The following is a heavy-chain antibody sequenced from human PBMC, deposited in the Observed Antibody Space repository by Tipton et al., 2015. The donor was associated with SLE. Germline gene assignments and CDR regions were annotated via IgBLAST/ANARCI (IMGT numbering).Heavy chain of an antibody. V-gene: IGHV4-59*12. CDR1: GGSISSYY. CDR3: ARDPFGAYYGDYEGF. CDR2: IYYSGST. J-gene: IGHJ4*02. D-gene: IGHD4-17*01. Sequence: LRLSCTVSGGSISSYYWSWIRQPPGKGLEWIGYIYYSGSTYYNPSLKSRVTISVDTSKNQFSLKLSSVTAADTAVYYCARDPFGAYYGDYEGFWGQGTLVTVSS.